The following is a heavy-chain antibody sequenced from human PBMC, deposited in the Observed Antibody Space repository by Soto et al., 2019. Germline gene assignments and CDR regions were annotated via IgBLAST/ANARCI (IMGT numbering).Heavy chain of an antibody. J-gene: IGHJ6*02. V-gene: IGHV3-30-3*01. D-gene: IGHD3-10*01. CDR2: IVYDGSRK. CDR1: GFSFRSYA. Sequence: GGSLRLSCAAAGFSFRSYAMHWVRQAPGKGLDWVAVIVYDGSRKYYADSLKGRFTISRDNSQNTLYLQMNSLTPEDTAVYYCARDEGSGKQAYYYCGMDVWGQGTTVTVSS. CDR3: ARDEGSGKQAYYYCGMDV.